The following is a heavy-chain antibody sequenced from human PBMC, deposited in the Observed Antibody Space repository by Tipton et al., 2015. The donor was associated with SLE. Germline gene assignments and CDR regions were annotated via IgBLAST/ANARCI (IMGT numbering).Heavy chain of an antibody. D-gene: IGHD1-1*01. Sequence: TLSLTCAVYGGSFSGYYWSWIRQTPGKGLEWIGEINHSGSTNYNPSLKSRATISVDTSKNQFSLRRSSVTAADTAVYYCARVPGLERSYSDFYYMDVWGKGTTVTVSS. CDR2: INHSGST. J-gene: IGHJ6*03. CDR1: GGSFSGYY. CDR3: ARVPGLERSYSDFYYMDV. V-gene: IGHV4-34*01.